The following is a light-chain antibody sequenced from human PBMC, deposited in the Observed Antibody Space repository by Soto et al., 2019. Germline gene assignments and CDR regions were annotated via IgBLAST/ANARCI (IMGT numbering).Light chain of an antibody. CDR3: QQYSNSPLT. CDR2: GAY. Sequence: EIVMTQSPATLSVSPGERATLSYRASQSVSSSYLAWYQQKPGQAHRLLIYGAYSRATGIQDRFSGSGSGTDFTLTITRLETEDFAVYHCQQYSNSPLTFGGGTKVDIK. V-gene: IGKV3-20*01. CDR1: QSVSSSY. J-gene: IGKJ4*01.